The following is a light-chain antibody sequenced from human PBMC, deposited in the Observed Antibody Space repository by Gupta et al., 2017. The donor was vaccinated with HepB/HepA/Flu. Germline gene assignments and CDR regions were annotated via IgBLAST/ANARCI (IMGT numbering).Light chain of an antibody. CDR1: QRISTY. J-gene: IGKJ3*01. CDR2: AAS. V-gene: IGKV1-39*01. CDR3: QQSFYTPPT. Sequence: DIQMTQSPSSLSASVGDRVAITCRASQRISTYLNWYQQKPGEAPKLLIYAASSLQSGVPSRGSGSGSGTDVTLTISSLQPEDFARYDCQQSFYTPPTFGPGTKVD.